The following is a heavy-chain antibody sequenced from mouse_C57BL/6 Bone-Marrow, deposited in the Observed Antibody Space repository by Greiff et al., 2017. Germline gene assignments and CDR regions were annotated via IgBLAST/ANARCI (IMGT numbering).Heavy chain of an antibody. J-gene: IGHJ1*03. D-gene: IGHD1-1*01. Sequence: EVQRVESGGGLVKPGGSLKLSCAASGFTFSSYTMSWVRQTPEKRLQWVAAISGGGGNTYYPDSVKGRFTISRDNDKNILYLQMSSLSSEDTALYYCSRQVTTVLATKYFDVWGTGTTVTVAS. CDR2: ISGGGGNT. CDR1: GFTFSSYT. V-gene: IGHV5-9*01. CDR3: SRQVTTVLATKYFDV.